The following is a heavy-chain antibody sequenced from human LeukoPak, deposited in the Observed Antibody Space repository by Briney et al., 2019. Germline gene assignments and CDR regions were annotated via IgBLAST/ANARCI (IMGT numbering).Heavy chain of an antibody. CDR2: IKSKPDGGKT. CDR3: TFHLAEGAIDY. J-gene: IGHJ4*02. V-gene: IGHV3-15*01. CDR1: GFTFSNAW. Sequence: GGSLRLSWAASGFTFSNAWMNWVRHAPGEGLEWVGRIKSKPDGGKTDYTAPVKGRFGISRDDSKNTLYLHMSSLKTEDTALYYCTFHLAEGAIDYWGQGPLVTVSS.